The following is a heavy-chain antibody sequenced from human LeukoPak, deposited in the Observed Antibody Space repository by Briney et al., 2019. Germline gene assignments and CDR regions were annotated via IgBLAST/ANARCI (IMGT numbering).Heavy chain of an antibody. CDR1: GGSISSGGYY. CDR3: ARSKGAAGLGYFDY. CDR2: IYHSGST. D-gene: IGHD6-13*01. J-gene: IGHJ4*02. Sequence: SETLSLTCTVSGGSISSGGYYWSWIRQPPGKGLEWIGYIYHSGSTYYNPSLKSRVTISVDTSKNQFSLKLSSVTAADTAVYYCARSKGAAGLGYFDYWGQGTLVTVSS. V-gene: IGHV4-30-2*01.